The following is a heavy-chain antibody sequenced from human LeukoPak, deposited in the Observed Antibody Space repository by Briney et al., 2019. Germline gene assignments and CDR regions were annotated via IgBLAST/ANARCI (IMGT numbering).Heavy chain of an antibody. CDR3: AKAGVLLWFGEYYFDY. Sequence: PGGSLRLSCAASGFTFSSYGMHWVRQAPGRGLEWVAVISYDGSNKYYADSVKGRFTISRDNSKNTLYLQMNSLRAEDTAVYYCAKAGVLLWFGEYYFDYWGQGTLVTVSS. V-gene: IGHV3-30*18. D-gene: IGHD3-10*01. CDR1: GFTFSSYG. J-gene: IGHJ4*02. CDR2: ISYDGSNK.